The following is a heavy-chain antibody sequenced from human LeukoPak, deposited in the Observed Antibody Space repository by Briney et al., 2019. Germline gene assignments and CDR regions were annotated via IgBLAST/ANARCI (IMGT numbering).Heavy chain of an antibody. V-gene: IGHV4-31*03. D-gene: IGHD2-2*01. CDR2: IYNSGHT. CDR1: SGPNNSGGYY. J-gene: IGHJ4*02. Sequence: SEPLSLTHSVSSGPNNSGGYYWKWLRQPPEKGLEWIGYIYNSGHTYYNPSLKTRFTITVDTYKTQFSLNLTSVTAAHRAVYYCGTAPGPAAIAYWSQGTLVTVSP. CDR3: GTAPGPAAIAY.